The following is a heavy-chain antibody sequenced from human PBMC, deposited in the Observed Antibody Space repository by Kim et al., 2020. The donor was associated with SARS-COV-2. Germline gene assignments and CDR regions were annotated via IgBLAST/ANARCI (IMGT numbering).Heavy chain of an antibody. V-gene: IGHV1-46*01. CDR1: GYTFTSYY. D-gene: IGHD3-10*01. J-gene: IGHJ6*02. Sequence: ASVKVSCKASGYTFTSYYMHWVRQAPGQGLEWMGIINPSGGSTSYAQKFQGRVTMTRDTSTSTVYMELSSLRSEDTAVYYCASAGGYYRTYYYYYGMDVWGQGTTVTVSS. CDR2: INPSGGST. CDR3: ASAGGYYRTYYYYYGMDV.